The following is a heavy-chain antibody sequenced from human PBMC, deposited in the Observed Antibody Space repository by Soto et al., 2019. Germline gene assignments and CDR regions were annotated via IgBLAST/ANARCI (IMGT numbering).Heavy chain of an antibody. D-gene: IGHD3-22*01. CDR1: GGSISSSSYY. V-gene: IGHV4-39*01. CDR2: IYYSGST. J-gene: IGHJ1*01. CDR3: ARQNYYDSSGYYIPPVFFEESRRRSYFQH. Sequence: QLQLQESGPGLVKPSETLSLTCTVSGGSISSSSYYWGWIRQPPGKGLEWIGSIYYSGSTYYNPSLKSRVTISVDTSKSQFYLKLSSVAAADKAVYYCARQNYYDSSGYYIPPVFFEESRRRSYFQHWGQGTLVTFSS.